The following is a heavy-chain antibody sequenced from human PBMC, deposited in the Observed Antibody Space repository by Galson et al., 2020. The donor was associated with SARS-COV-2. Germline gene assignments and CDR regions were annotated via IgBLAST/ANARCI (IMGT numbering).Heavy chain of an antibody. CDR3: ARARITIFGVVILDY. CDR1: GFTFSSYA. V-gene: IGHV3-30*04. CDR2: ISYDGSNK. D-gene: IGHD3-3*01. Sequence: QLGESLKISCAASGFTFSSYALHRVRQAPGQGLEWVAVISYDGSNKYYADSVKVRFTISRDNSKNKLYLQMNRLRAEDTAVYDCARARITIFGVVILDYWGQGTLVTVSS. J-gene: IGHJ4*02.